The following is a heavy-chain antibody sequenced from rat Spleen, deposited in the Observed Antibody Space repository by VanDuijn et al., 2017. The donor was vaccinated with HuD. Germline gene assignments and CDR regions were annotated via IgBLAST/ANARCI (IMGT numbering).Heavy chain of an antibody. Sequence: EVQLVESGGGLVQPGMSLKLSCKASGFTFSDYAMAWVRQAPLKGLEWVSTISYDGSSPFYRDSVRGRFTISRDNAKDTLYLQMDSLRSEDTATYYCATEWLLSYFDYWGQGVMVTVSS. V-gene: IGHV5-29*01. CDR1: GFTFSDYA. J-gene: IGHJ2*01. D-gene: IGHD1-1*01. CDR3: ATEWLLSYFDY. CDR2: ISYDGSSP.